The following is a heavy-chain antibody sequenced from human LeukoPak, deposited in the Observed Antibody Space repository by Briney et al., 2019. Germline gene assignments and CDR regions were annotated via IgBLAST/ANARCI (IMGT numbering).Heavy chain of an antibody. D-gene: IGHD3-10*01. V-gene: IGHV3-53*04. CDR3: ARGRVRGDFDS. Sequence: AGSLRLSCAASGFTVSINYMSWVRQAPGKGLEWVSVIYAGAQTYYSDSVRGRFTISRHISKNTLYLQMNSLRAEDTAVYYCARGRVRGDFDSWGQGTLVTVSS. J-gene: IGHJ4*01. CDR2: IYAGAQT. CDR1: GFTVSINY.